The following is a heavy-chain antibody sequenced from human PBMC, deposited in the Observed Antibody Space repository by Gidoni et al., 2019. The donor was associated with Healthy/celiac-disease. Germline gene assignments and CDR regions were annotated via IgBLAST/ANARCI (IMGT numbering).Heavy chain of an antibody. CDR1: GGSISSSRYY. CDR3: ARHGRGDIGESNWFDP. Sequence: QLQLQESGPGLVKPSETLSLTCTVSGGSISSSRYYWGWIRQPPGKGLEWIGSIYDSGSTYYNPSLKSRVTISVDTSKNQFSLKLSSVTAADTAVYYCARHGRGDIGESNWFDPWGQGTLVTVSS. V-gene: IGHV4-39*01. D-gene: IGHD2-15*01. CDR2: IYDSGST. J-gene: IGHJ5*02.